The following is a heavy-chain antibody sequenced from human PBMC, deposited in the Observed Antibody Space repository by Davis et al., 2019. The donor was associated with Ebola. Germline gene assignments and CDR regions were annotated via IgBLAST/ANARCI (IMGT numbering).Heavy chain of an antibody. J-gene: IGHJ5*01. CDR3: AKDGSSGTWDS. CDR2: INVDGSST. V-gene: IGHV3-74*01. CDR1: GFTFSIYW. Sequence: GESLKISCAASGFTFSIYWMHWVRQVPGKGLAWVSRINVDGSSTSYADSVKGRFTISRDFSKNTLYLEMNSLKVDDTAIYYCAKDGSSGTWDSWGQGTLVTVSS. D-gene: IGHD6-19*01.